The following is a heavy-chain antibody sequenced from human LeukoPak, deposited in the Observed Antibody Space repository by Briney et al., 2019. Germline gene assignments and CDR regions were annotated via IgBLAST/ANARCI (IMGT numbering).Heavy chain of an antibody. J-gene: IGHJ4*02. CDR2: MNQDGRER. CDR1: GFSFSNNW. Sequence: GGSLRLSCAASGFSFSNNWMFWVRQAPGKGLEWVSPMNQDGRERFYVDSVKGRFTISRDNTKNSLYLQMNSLRAEDTAVYFCATGTYRERFYSWGEGTLVTVSS. D-gene: IGHD3-16*02. CDR3: ATGTYRERFYS. V-gene: IGHV3-7*01.